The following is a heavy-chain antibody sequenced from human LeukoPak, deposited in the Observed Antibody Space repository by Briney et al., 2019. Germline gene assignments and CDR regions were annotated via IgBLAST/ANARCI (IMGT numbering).Heavy chain of an antibody. CDR3: ARDGILGSHDY. V-gene: IGHV3-74*01. Sequence: GGSLRLSCAASGFTFSSYWMHWVRQAPGKGLVWVSRINSDGSSTSYADSGKGRFTISRDDTENTLSLQMNSLRAEDTAVYYCARDGILGSHDYWGQGTLVTVSS. CDR1: GFTFSSYW. CDR2: INSDGSST. J-gene: IGHJ4*02. D-gene: IGHD3-3*02.